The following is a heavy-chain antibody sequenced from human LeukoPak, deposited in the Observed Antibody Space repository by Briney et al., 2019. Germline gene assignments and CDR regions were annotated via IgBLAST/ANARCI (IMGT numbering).Heavy chain of an antibody. CDR2: ISGSGGST. CDR3: AKGSGYDRSYMDV. D-gene: IGHD5-12*01. Sequence: PGGSLRLSCAASGFTFSSYGMSWVRQAPGKGLEWVSAISGSGGSTYYADSVKGRFTISRDNSKNTLYLQMNSLRAEDTAVYYCAKGSGYDRSYMDVWGKGTTVTVSS. V-gene: IGHV3-23*01. J-gene: IGHJ6*03. CDR1: GFTFSSYG.